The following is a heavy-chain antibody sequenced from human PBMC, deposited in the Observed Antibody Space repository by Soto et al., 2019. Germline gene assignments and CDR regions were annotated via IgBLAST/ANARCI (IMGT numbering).Heavy chain of an antibody. CDR2: IWYDGSNK. CDR3: ARDRRFGSGGEFDY. V-gene: IGHV3-33*01. J-gene: IGHJ4*02. CDR1: GFTFSSYG. D-gene: IGHD3-3*01. Sequence: QVQLVESGGGVVQPGRSLRLSCAASGFTFSSYGMHWVRQAPGKGLEWVAVIWYDGSNKYYADSVKGRFTISRDNSKNTLYLQMNSLRAEDTAVYYCARDRRFGSGGEFDYWGQGTLVTVSS.